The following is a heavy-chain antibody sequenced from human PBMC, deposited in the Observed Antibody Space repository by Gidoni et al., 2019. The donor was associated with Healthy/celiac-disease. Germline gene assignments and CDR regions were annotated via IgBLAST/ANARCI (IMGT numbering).Heavy chain of an antibody. Sequence: EVQLVESGGGLVKPGGSLRLSCAASGFTFSNAWLSWVRQAPGKGLEWVGRIKSKTDGGTTDYAAPVKGRFTISRDDSKNTLYLQMNSLKTEDTAVYYCTTDLPLPREWLLPYYFDYWGQGTLVTVSS. CDR1: GFTFSNAW. V-gene: IGHV3-15*01. CDR2: IKSKTDGGTT. J-gene: IGHJ4*02. CDR3: TTDLPLPREWLLPYYFDY. D-gene: IGHD3-3*01.